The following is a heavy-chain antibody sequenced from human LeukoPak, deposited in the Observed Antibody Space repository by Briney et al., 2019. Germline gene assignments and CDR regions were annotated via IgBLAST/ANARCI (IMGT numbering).Heavy chain of an antibody. V-gene: IGHV3-23*01. J-gene: IGHJ4*02. CDR2: LTSSGGDT. D-gene: IGHD1-26*01. CDR1: GFTFNRFA. CDR3: ARSGINNFDF. Sequence: GGSLRLSRVASGFTFNRFALSWVRQAPGKGLEWVSSLTSSGGDTFYADSVKGRFTISRDNFKNTLFLQMNSLRAEDTAVYYCARSGINNFDFWGQGTLVTVSS.